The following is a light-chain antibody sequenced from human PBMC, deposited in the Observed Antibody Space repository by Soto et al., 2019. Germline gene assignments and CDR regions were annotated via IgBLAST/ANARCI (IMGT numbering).Light chain of an antibody. Sequence: QSVLTQPASVSGSPGQSITISCTGTSSDVGGYNYVSWCQQHPGKAPKLMIYEVSNRPSGVSNRFSGSKSGNTASLTISGLQAEDEADYYCSSYTSSSTLGGVFGTGTKLTVL. CDR3: SSYTSSSTLGGV. CDR2: EVS. J-gene: IGLJ1*01. CDR1: SSDVGGYNY. V-gene: IGLV2-14*01.